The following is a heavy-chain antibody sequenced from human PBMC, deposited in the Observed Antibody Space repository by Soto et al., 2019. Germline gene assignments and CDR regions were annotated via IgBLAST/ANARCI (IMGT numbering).Heavy chain of an antibody. J-gene: IGHJ4*02. Sequence: QVQLVESGGGVVQPGKSLRLSCAASGFTFSSYAMHWARQAPGKVLEWVTVISIRGGDDYYAESVRGRFTISRDDSKNTLYLQMDSLRVEDTAVYYCARGTIVARQHLDYWGQGTLVTVSS. CDR3: ARGTIVARQHLDY. CDR1: GFTFSSYA. V-gene: IGHV3-30*03. CDR2: ISIRGGDD. D-gene: IGHD6-6*01.